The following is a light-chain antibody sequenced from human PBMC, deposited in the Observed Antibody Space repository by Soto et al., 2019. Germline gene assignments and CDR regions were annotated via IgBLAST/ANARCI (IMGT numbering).Light chain of an antibody. J-gene: IGKJ1*01. Sequence: EIVLTQSPATLSLSPGERATLPCRASQSFSSYLAWYQQKPGQAPRLLIYDASNRATGIPARFSGNGSGTDITLTISSLEPEDFAVSYCQQRSNWPQTLGQGTKVEIK. CDR1: QSFSSY. V-gene: IGKV3-11*01. CDR3: QQRSNWPQT. CDR2: DAS.